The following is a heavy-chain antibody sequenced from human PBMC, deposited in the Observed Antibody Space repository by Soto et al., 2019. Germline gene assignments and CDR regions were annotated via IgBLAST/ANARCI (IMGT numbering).Heavy chain of an antibody. Sequence: QVQMVQSGPEVKKPGASVKVSCKTSGYTFTSYGISWVRQATGQGLEWMGWISTDKGNTNYAQRFQGRVTMTTDTSTSTAYMELRSLRSDDTAVYYCATRSPAFDYWGQGTLVTVSS. J-gene: IGHJ4*02. CDR3: ATRSPAFDY. CDR2: ISTDKGNT. CDR1: GYTFTSYG. V-gene: IGHV1-18*01.